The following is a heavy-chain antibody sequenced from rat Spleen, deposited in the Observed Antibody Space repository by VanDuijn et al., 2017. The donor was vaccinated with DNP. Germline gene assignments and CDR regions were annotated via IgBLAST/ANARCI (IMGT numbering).Heavy chain of an antibody. J-gene: IGHJ2*01. Sequence: EVQLVESGGGPVQPGRSLKLSCVASGFIFSNYWMTWIRQAPGKGLEWVASISPSGGSTYYRDSVKGRFTISRDNAKRTLYLQMNSLRSEDTATYYCTRGPIYYQTSYIPDYWGQGVMVTVSS. CDR3: TRGPIYYQTSYIPDY. CDR2: ISPSGGST. V-gene: IGHV5-31*01. CDR1: GFIFSNYW. D-gene: IGHD1-2*01.